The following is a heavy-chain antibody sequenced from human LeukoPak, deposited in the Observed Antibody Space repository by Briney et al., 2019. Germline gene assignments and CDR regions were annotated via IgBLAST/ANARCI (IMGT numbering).Heavy chain of an antibody. CDR2: ISSSGSTI. J-gene: IGHJ5*02. D-gene: IGHD3-22*01. Sequence: GRSLRLSCAAAGFTVSSYEMTWVRQAPGKGLEWVSYISSSGSTIYYADSVKGRFTISRDNAKHSLFLKMNSLRAEDTAVYYCARATWGTMIASGPWGQGTLVPVSS. CDR3: ARATWGTMIASGP. V-gene: IGHV3-48*03. CDR1: GFTVSSYE.